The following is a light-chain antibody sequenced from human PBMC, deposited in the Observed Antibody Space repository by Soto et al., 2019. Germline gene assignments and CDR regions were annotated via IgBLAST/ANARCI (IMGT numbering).Light chain of an antibody. CDR1: SGHSNYA. V-gene: IGLV4-69*01. Sequence: QPVLTQSPSASASLGASVKLTCTLSSGHSNYAIAWHQQQSEKGPRYLMKLNSDGSHSKGDGIPDRFSGSSSGAERYHTISSLQSEDEADYYCQTWGSGIVVFGGGTKVTVL. CDR2: LNSDGSH. CDR3: QTWGSGIVV. J-gene: IGLJ2*01.